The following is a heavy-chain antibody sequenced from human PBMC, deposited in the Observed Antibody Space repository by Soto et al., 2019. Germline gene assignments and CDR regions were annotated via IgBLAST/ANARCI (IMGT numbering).Heavy chain of an antibody. Sequence: EVQLVESGGGLIQPGGSLRLSCAASGFTVSSNYMRWVRQAPGKGLEWVSVIYSGGSTYYADSVKDRFTISRDNSKNTLYLQLNGLRAEDTAVYYCARGGSRRLQLWFVFDYWGQGTLVTVSS. CDR3: ARGGSRRLQLWFVFDY. CDR1: GFTVSSNY. D-gene: IGHD5-18*01. V-gene: IGHV3-53*01. J-gene: IGHJ4*02. CDR2: IYSGGST.